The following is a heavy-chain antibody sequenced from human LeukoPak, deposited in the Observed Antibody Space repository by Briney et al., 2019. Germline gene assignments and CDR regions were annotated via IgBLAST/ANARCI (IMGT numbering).Heavy chain of an antibody. V-gene: IGHV1-2*06. CDR1: GDASTGYY. CDR3: ARLGFGRIAAAS. D-gene: IGHD6-13*01. J-gene: IGHJ5*02. CDR2: INPNRGGR. Sequence: ASVKVSCKASGDASTGYYTHWGRQAPGQGLEWMGPINPNRGGRTYAQEFKRRVPMTRDTSISTAEMQLSRLGSDDTSVYYCARLGFGRIAAASWGQGTLVTVSS.